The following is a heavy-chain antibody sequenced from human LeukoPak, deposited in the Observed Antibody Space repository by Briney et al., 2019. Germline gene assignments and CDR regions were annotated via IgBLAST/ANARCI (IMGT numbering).Heavy chain of an antibody. CDR2: ISNSGTSI. CDR3: LRDRYDSSGCAFDY. J-gene: IGHJ4*02. Sequence: GGSLRLSCAASGFTFSSYEMNWVRQAPGKGLEWVSYISNSGTSIYYADSVKGRFTISRDNARNSVYLQMNSLRAEDTAVYYCLRDRYDSSGCAFDYWGQGTLVTVSS. CDR1: GFTFSSYE. V-gene: IGHV3-48*03. D-gene: IGHD3-22*01.